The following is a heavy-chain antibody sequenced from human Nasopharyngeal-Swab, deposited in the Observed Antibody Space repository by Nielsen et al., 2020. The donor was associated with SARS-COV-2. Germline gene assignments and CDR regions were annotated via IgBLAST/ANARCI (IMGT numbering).Heavy chain of an antibody. Sequence: GGSLRLSCAASGFTFSDYYMSWIRHIPGKGLEWVSYISGSSSHTSYADSVKGRFTISRDNAKNSLYLEMTSLRADDTAVYHCARTSYYGSGSLDYWVQGTQVTVSS. CDR1: GFTFSDYY. CDR2: ISGSSSHT. D-gene: IGHD3-10*01. J-gene: IGHJ4*02. CDR3: ARTSYYGSGSLDY. V-gene: IGHV3-11*03.